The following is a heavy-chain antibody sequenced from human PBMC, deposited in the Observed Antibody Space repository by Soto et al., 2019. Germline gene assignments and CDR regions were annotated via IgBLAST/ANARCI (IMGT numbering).Heavy chain of an antibody. CDR1: GGSISSSNW. CDR2: ICHSGSN. Sequence: QVQLQESGPGLVKPSGTLSLTCAVSGGSISSSNWWSWVRQPPGKGLELSGEICHSGSNNYHPSRKCRVPMSEYKSKNKFSLKLRSVTAADTAVYYCARVAKIGVVVAAPRDYSYGMDVWGQGATVTVSS. CDR3: ARVAKIGVVVAAPRDYSYGMDV. J-gene: IGHJ6*02. V-gene: IGHV4-4*02. D-gene: IGHD2-15*01.